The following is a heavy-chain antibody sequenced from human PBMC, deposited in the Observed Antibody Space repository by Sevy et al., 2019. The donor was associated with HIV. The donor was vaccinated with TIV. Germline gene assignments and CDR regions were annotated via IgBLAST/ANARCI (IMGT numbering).Heavy chain of an antibody. CDR2: ISASGGTT. CDR1: GFTFSTHG. J-gene: IGHJ4*02. Sequence: GGSLRLSCAASGFTFSTHGMNWVRQVPGKGLEWVSSISASGGTTSYADSVKGQFTISRDNSKNTLYLQMNSLAVEAMGIYYCAKDRRPGYNYGVFDQWGQGTLVTVSS. V-gene: IGHV3-23*01. D-gene: IGHD5-18*01. CDR3: AKDRRPGYNYGVFDQ.